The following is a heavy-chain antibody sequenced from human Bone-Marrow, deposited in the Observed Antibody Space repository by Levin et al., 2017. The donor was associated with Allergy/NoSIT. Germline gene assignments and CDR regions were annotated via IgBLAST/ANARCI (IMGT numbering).Heavy chain of an antibody. CDR1: GFTFSKFA. D-gene: IGHD3-10*01. Sequence: LSLTCAASGFTFSKFAVTWVRQAPGKGLEWVSTIFGSGGNTYYADSVKGRFTISRDSSKNTLLLQMKSLRAEDTAIYYCAKAAGVSYNPLDFWGQGTLVTVSS. CDR2: IFGSGGNT. V-gene: IGHV3-23*01. J-gene: IGHJ4*02. CDR3: AKAAGVSYNPLDF.